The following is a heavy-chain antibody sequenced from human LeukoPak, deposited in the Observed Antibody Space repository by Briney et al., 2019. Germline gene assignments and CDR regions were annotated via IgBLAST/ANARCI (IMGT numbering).Heavy chain of an antibody. CDR2: ISGSGGST. V-gene: IGHV3-23*01. CDR3: AKVSGSAPGADY. CDR1: GFTFSSYA. J-gene: IGHJ4*01. D-gene: IGHD3-10*01. Sequence: GGSLRLSCAASGFTFSSYAMSWVRQAPGKGLEWVSAISGSGGSTYYADSVKGRLTISRDNSKNTLYLQMNSLRAEDTAVYYCAKVSGSAPGADYWGHGTLVTVSS.